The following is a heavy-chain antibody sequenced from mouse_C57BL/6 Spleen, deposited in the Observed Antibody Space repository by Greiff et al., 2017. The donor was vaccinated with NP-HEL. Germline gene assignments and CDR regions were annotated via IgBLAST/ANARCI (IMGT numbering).Heavy chain of an antibody. CDR1: GYSITSGYY. D-gene: IGHD3-2*02. CDR3: ARGVAQAFAWFAY. J-gene: IGHJ3*01. CDR2: ISYDGSN. V-gene: IGHV3-6*01. Sequence: EVQLQESGPGLVKPSQSLSLTCSVTGYSITSGYYWNWIRQFPGNKLAWMGYISYDGSNNYNPSLKNRISITRDTSKNQFFLKLNSVTTEDTATYYCARGVAQAFAWFAYWGQGTLVTVSA.